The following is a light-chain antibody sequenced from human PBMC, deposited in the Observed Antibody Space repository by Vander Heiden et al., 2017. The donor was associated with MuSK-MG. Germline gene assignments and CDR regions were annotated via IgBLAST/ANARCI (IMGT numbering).Light chain of an antibody. CDR1: QSIGNY. V-gene: IGKV1-39*01. Sequence: ITCRASQSIGNYLNWYQHKPGKAPKLLIYATSSLQSGVPSRFSGSGYGTDFTLTISRLQPEDVATYYCQQCDSTSLTFGQGTKVEIK. CDR2: ATS. CDR3: QQCDSTSLT. J-gene: IGKJ2*01.